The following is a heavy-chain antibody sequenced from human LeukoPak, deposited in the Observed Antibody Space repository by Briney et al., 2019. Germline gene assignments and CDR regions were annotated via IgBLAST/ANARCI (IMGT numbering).Heavy chain of an antibody. D-gene: IGHD6-19*01. V-gene: IGHV4-34*01. CDR2: INHSGST. CDR3: ARGYELNSSGWSFSYYYYGMDV. J-gene: IGHJ6*02. CDR1: GGSFSGYY. Sequence: PSETLSLTCAVYGGSFSGYYWSWIRQPPGKGLEWIGEINHSGSTNYNPSLKSRVTISVDTSKNQFSLKLSSVTAADTAVYYCARGYELNSSGWSFSYYYYGMDVWGQGTTVTVSS.